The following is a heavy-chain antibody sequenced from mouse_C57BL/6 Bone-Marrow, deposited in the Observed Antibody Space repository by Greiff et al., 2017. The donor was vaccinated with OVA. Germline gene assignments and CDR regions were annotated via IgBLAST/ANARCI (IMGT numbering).Heavy chain of an antibody. CDR2: IDPENGDT. CDR1: GFNIKDDY. V-gene: IGHV14-4*01. Sequence: VQLQQSGAELVRPGASVKLSCTASGFNIKDDYMPWVKQRPEQGLEWIGWIDPENGDTEYASKFQGKATITADTSSNTAYLQLSSLTAEDTSVYYCTLLLRPYFDCWGQGTTLTVAS. CDR3: TLLLRPYFDC. J-gene: IGHJ2*01. D-gene: IGHD1-1*01.